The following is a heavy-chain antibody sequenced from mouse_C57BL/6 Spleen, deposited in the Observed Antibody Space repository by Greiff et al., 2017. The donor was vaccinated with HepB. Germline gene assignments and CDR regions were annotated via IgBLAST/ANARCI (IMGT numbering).Heavy chain of an antibody. D-gene: IGHD4-1*01. CDR2: ISDGGSYT. Sequence: EVQLVESGGGLVKPGGSLKLSCAASGFTFSSYAMSWVRQTPEKRLEWVATISDGGSYTYYPDNVKGRFTISRDNAKNNLYLQMSHLKSEDTAMYYCARDKLEDAMDYWGQGTSVTVSS. CDR1: GFTFSSYA. CDR3: ARDKLEDAMDY. V-gene: IGHV5-4*01. J-gene: IGHJ4*01.